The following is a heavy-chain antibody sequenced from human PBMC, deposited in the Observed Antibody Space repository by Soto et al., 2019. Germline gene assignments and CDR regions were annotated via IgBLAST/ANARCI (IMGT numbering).Heavy chain of an antibody. CDR3: AKGEWSSSWHRYYYYGMDV. CDR1: GFTFSSYG. J-gene: IGHJ6*01. V-gene: IGHV3-30*18. D-gene: IGHD6-13*01. CDR2: ISYDGSNK. Sequence: QVQLVESGGGVVQPGRSLRLSCAASGFTFSSYGMHWVRQAPGKGLEWVAVISYDGSNKYYADSVKGRFTISRDNSKNTLYLQMNSLRAEDTAVYYCAKGEWSSSWHRYYYYGMDVW.